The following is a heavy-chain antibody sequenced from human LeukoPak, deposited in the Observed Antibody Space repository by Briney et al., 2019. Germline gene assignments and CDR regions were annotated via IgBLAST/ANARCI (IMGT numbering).Heavy chain of an antibody. D-gene: IGHD1-26*01. CDR1: GYSISSGDYY. J-gene: IGHJ4*02. CDR3: AARSGWDGYY. V-gene: IGHV4-61*02. CDR2: ISSSGST. Sequence: SETLSLTCTVSGYSISSGDYYWSWIRQPAGKGLEWIGRISSSGSTNYNPSLKSRVTISVDTSKNQFSLKLSSVTAADTAVYYCAARSGWDGYYWGQGTLVTVSS.